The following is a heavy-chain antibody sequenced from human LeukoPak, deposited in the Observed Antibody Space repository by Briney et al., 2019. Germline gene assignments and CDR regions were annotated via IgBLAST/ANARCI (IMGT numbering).Heavy chain of an antibody. CDR1: GFTFSNYE. CDR3: ARLAAAIDY. J-gene: IGHJ4*02. Sequence: GGSLRLSCAASGFTFSNYEMNWVRQAPGKGLEWVSYISSSGSTIYNADSVKGRFTISRDNAKNSLYLQMNSLRAEDTAVYYCARLAAAIDYWGLGTLVTVSS. D-gene: IGHD6-13*01. CDR2: ISSSGSTI. V-gene: IGHV3-48*03.